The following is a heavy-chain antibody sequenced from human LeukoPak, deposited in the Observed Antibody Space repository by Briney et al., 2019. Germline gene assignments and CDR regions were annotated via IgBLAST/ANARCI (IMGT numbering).Heavy chain of an antibody. CDR1: GFTVSSNY. J-gene: IGHJ4*02. CDR2: SYSGGST. V-gene: IGHV3-53*01. CDR3: ARVERWLQFSLIDY. Sequence: PGGSLRLSCAASGFTVSSNYMSWVRQAPGKGLEWVSVSYSGGSTYYADSVKGRFTISRDNSKNTLYLQMNSLRAEDTAVYYCARVERWLQFSLIDYWGQGTLVTVSS. D-gene: IGHD5-24*01.